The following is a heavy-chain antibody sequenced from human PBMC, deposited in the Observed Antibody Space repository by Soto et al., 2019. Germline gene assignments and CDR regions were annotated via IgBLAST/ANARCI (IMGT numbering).Heavy chain of an antibody. D-gene: IGHD6-19*01. J-gene: IGHJ4*02. CDR3: ARVAVAGTRVDY. CDR1: GGSISSSNW. V-gene: IGHV4-4*02. CDR2: IYHSGST. Sequence: QVQLQESGPGLVKPSGTLSLTCAVSGGSISSSNWWSWVRQPPGKGLEWIGEIYHSGSTNYNPSLKRRVTRSVDQSKNQFALKLSSVTAADTAVYYCARVAVAGTRVDYWGQGTLVTVSS.